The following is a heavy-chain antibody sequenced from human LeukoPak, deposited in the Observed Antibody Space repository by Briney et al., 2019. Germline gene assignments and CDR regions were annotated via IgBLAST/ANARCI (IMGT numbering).Heavy chain of an antibody. J-gene: IGHJ4*02. CDR2: IYSSGTT. CDR3: ARRISSWNVYIDK. D-gene: IGHD1-1*01. V-gene: IGHV4-59*12. CDR1: GGSLSGYY. Sequence: SETLSLTCSVSGGSLSGYYWSWIRQTPGKGLEWIGYIYSSGTTNYNRALQSRVTISLDTAKNQFSLSVTSVTAADTAMYFCARRISSWNVYIDKWGQGIQVPVSS.